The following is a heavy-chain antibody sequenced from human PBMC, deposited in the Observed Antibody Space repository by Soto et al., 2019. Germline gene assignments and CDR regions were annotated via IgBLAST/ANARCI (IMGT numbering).Heavy chain of an antibody. CDR3: ARDRELEPAY. CDR2: INPTSGGK. CDR1: GDTFTSSY. D-gene: IGHD1-1*01. Sequence: ASVKGSCKAAGDTFTSSYMHWVRQAPGEGLEWMGWINPTSGGKNYAQKFQGRATMTRDTSISTAYMELSRLRSDDTAVYYCARDRELEPAYRGQRTLVTV. V-gene: IGHV1-2*02. J-gene: IGHJ4*02.